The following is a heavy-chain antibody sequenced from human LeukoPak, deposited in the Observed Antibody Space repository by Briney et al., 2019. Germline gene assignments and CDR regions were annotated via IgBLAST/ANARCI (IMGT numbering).Heavy chain of an antibody. CDR3: ATGSHDSSGYSFDY. CDR2: INHSGST. V-gene: IGHV4-34*01. D-gene: IGHD3-22*01. J-gene: IGHJ4*02. CDR1: GGSFSGYY. Sequence: SETLSLTCAVYGGSFSGYYWCWIRQPPGKGLEWIGEINHSGSTNYNPSLKSRVTISVDTSKNQFSLKLSSVTAADTAVYYCATGSHDSSGYSFDYWGQGTLVTVSS.